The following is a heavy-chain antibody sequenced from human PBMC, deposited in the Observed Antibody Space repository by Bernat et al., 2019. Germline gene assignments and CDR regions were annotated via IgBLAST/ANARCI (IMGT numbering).Heavy chain of an antibody. D-gene: IGHD4-17*01. V-gene: IGHV3-23*01. J-gene: IGHJ4*02. CDR3: AKDRATVTTWYFDY. CDR1: GFTFSSYA. Sequence: EVQLLESGGGLVQPGGSLRLSCAASGFTFSSYAMSWVRQAPGKGLAWVSAISGSGGSTYYADSVKGRFTISRDKSKNTLYLQMNSLRAEDMAVYYCAKDRATVTTWYFDYWGQGTLVTVSS. CDR2: ISGSGGST.